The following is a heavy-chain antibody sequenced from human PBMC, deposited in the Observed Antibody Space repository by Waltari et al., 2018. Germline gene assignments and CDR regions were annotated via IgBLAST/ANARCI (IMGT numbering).Heavy chain of an antibody. Sequence: QVNLVESGGGVVHHGKSLRLYCTAAGVSLSDNAMHWIRQAPGKGLEWLTISSWDGKNNYYADSLKGRFTVSRDNSNNTLFLQMFGLRSDDTAMYYCARGPLRYFDLWGRGTLVLVSS. V-gene: IGHV3-30*04. J-gene: IGHJ2*01. CDR2: SSWDGKNN. CDR1: GVSLSDNA. CDR3: ARGPLRYFDL.